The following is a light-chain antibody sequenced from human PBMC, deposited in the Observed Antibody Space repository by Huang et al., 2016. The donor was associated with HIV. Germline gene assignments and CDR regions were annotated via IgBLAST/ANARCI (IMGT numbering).Light chain of an antibody. J-gene: IGKJ2*01. Sequence: EIVMTQSPGILSVSPGERATLSCRASQSVSSNLAWYQQKPGQAPRLLIYGASTRATGIPARFSGSGSGTEFTLNISSLQSEDFAVYYCQQYNNWPPDTFGQGTKLEIK. CDR3: QQYNNWPPDT. V-gene: IGKV3-15*01. CDR1: QSVSSN. CDR2: GAS.